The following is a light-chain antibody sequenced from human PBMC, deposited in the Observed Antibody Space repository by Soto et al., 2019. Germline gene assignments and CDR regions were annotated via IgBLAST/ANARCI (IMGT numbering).Light chain of an antibody. V-gene: IGKV1-6*01. Sequence: AIQMTQSPSSLSASVGDRVTITCRASQGIRSELAWYQQKPGKAPKLLIYGASSLQTGVPSRFSGSGSGTDFALTISSLQPEDFATYYCLQDYNYPRMFGQGIKVDIK. CDR1: QGIRSE. CDR3: LQDYNYPRM. CDR2: GAS. J-gene: IGKJ1*01.